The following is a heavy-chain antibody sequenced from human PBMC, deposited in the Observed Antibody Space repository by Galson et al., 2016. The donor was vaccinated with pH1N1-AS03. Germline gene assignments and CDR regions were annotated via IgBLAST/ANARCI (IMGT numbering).Heavy chain of an antibody. CDR2: IYYSGST. J-gene: IGHJ4*02. D-gene: IGHD2-8*01. CDR1: GGSISSSSYY. CDR3: ARQNGHRLLWDY. Sequence: ETLSLTCTVSGGSISSSSYYWGWIRQPPGKGLEWIGSIYYSGSTYYNPSLKSRVTISIDTSKNHFSLKLSSVTAADTAIYYCARQNGHRLLWDYWGQGTLVTVSS. V-gene: IGHV4-39*07.